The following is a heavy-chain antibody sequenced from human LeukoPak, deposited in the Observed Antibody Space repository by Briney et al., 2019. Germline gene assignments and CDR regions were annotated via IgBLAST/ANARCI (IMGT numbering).Heavy chain of an antibody. V-gene: IGHV4-59*01. D-gene: IGHD5-12*01. CDR3: ARDRYSGYDGFGAFDI. CDR2: IYYRGST. Sequence: SETLSLTCAVSGGPLTSYYWSWIRQPPGKGLEWIGFIYYRGSTNYNPSLESRVTISVDSSKNRFSLKLSSVTTADTAVYYCARDRYSGYDGFGAFDIWGQGTMVTVSS. J-gene: IGHJ3*02. CDR1: GGPLTSYY.